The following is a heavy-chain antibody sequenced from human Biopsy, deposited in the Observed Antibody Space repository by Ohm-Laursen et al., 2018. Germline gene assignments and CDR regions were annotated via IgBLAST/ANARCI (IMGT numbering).Heavy chain of an antibody. Sequence: PGTLSLTCTVSGGSISSYYWSWIRQPPGKGLEWIGYIYYTGSTNYNPSLKSRVIISVNTSMNHLSLRLTSVTAADTAVNYCARHAPSYSGSYWRYFDLWGRGTLVTVSS. CDR2: IYYTGST. J-gene: IGHJ2*01. D-gene: IGHD1-26*01. V-gene: IGHV4-59*08. CDR1: GGSISSYY. CDR3: ARHAPSYSGSYWRYFDL.